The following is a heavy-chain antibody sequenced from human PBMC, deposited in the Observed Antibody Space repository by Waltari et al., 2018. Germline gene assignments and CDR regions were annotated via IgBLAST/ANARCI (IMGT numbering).Heavy chain of an antibody. V-gene: IGHV4-59*08. CDR2: ISYSGNT. J-gene: IGHJ4*02. CDR3: ARRGGYSSPDLY. Sequence: QVQLQESGPGLVKPSETLSLTCTVSGGSISSYYWGWIRQPPGKGLEWIGYISYSGNTNYNPSLQSRVTISLDTSKNQFSLNLSSVTAADTAVYYCARRGGYSSPDLYWGQGTLVTVSS. CDR1: GGSISSYY. D-gene: IGHD6-13*01.